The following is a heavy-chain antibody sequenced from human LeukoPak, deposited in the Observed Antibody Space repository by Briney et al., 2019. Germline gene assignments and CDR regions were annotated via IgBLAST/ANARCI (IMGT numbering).Heavy chain of an antibody. J-gene: IGHJ5*02. Sequence: PSETLSLTCAVSGGSISSSNWWSWVRQPPGKGLEWLGEILHSGSTNYNPSLKSRVTISVDTSKNQFSLKLSSVTAADTAVYYCARRKRSGCSSTSCLLNWFDPWGQGTLVTVSS. D-gene: IGHD2-2*01. CDR1: GGSISSSNW. CDR2: ILHSGST. V-gene: IGHV4-4*02. CDR3: ARRKRSGCSSTSCLLNWFDP.